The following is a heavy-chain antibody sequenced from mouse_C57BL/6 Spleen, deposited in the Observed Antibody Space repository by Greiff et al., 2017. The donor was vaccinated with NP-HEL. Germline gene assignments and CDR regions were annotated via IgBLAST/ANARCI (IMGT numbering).Heavy chain of an antibody. CDR1: EYEFPSHD. J-gene: IGHJ1*03. D-gene: IGHD1-1*01. Sequence: EVHLVESGGGLVQPGESLKLSCESNEYEFPSHDMSWVRKTPEKRLELVAAINSDGGSTYYPDTMERRFIISRDNTKKTLYLQMSSLRSEDTALYYCARQEGTTVVSYWYFDVWGTGTTVTVSS. CDR2: INSDGGST. V-gene: IGHV5-2*01. CDR3: ARQEGTTVVSYWYFDV.